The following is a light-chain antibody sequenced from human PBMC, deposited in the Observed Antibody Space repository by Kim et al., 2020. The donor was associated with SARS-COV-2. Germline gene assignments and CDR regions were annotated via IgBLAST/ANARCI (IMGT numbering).Light chain of an antibody. J-gene: IGKJ1*01. CDR3: QQLRT. CDR2: GAS. CDR1: QSVSSSY. V-gene: IGKV3-20*01. Sequence: IVLTQSPGTLSLSPGERATLSCRASQSVSSSYLAWYQQKPGQAPRLLIYGASSRATGIPDRFSGSVSGTDFTLTISRLEPEDFAVYYCQQLRTFGKGTKVDIK.